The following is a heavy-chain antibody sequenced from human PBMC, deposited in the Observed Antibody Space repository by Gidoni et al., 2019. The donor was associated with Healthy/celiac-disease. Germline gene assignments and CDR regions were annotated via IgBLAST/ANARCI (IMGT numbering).Heavy chain of an antibody. CDR3: ARGEAIAAREAYYFDY. V-gene: IGHV4-59*01. CDR2: IYYSGST. Sequence: QVQLQESCPGLVKPSETLSLTCTVSGGSISSYYWSWIRQPPGKGLEWIGYIYYSGSTNYNPSLKSRVTISVDTSKNQFSLKLSSVTAADTAVYYCARGEAIAAREAYYFDYWGQGTLVTVSS. CDR1: GGSISSYY. J-gene: IGHJ4*02. D-gene: IGHD6-6*01.